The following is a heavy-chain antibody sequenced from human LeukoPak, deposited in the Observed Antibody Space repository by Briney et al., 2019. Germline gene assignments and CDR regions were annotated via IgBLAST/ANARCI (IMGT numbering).Heavy chain of an antibody. CDR1: GGSISSGSYY. CDR3: ARVSDPTDIDY. CDR2: TYTSGST. J-gene: IGHJ4*02. V-gene: IGHV4-61*02. Sequence: PSQTLSLTCTVSGGSISSGSYYWSWIRQPAGKGLEWIGRTYTSGSTNYNPSLKSRVTISVDTSKNQFSLKLSSVTAADTAVYYCARVSDPTDIDYWGQGTLVTVSS. D-gene: IGHD1-26*01.